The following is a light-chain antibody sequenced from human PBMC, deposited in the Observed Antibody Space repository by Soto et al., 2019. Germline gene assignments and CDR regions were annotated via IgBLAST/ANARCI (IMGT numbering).Light chain of an antibody. CDR2: GAS. CDR1: ESLITKA. V-gene: IGKV3-20*01. Sequence: EIVLTQSPGTLSLSPGETATVSCRATESLITKALAWYQQKPGQAPRLLIYGASTRDAAIPDRFNGSGSGTDFALTISRLELEDSAVYYCQQYGVSPLTFGPGTKVEIK. CDR3: QQYGVSPLT. J-gene: IGKJ3*01.